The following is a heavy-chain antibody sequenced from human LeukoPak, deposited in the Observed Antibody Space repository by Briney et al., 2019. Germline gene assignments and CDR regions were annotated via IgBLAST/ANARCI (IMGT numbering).Heavy chain of an antibody. CDR1: GGTFSSYA. CDR2: IIPIFGTV. J-gene: IGHJ6*02. V-gene: IGHV1-69*13. Sequence: SVKVSCKASGGTFSSYAISWVRQAPGQGLEWMGGIIPIFGTVNYAQKFQGRVTITADESTSTAYMELSSLRSEDTAVYYCARGTAAGNYYYYGMDVWGQGTTVTVSS. CDR3: ARGTAAGNYYYYGMDV. D-gene: IGHD6-13*01.